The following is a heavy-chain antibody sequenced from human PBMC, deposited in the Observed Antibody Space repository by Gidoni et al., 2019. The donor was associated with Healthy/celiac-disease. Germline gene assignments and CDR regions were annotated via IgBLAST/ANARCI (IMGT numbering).Heavy chain of an antibody. CDR2: IMPSFGTA. Sequence: QLVHSGAEVKKPESAVYVSCQASGGTFSSYPSSWVRQAPGQGLVWMGGIMPSFGTANHAQKFQGRVTITADKSKSTAYMELSRLRSEDTAVYYCARGDRRAAETAFDPWGQGTLVTVSS. CDR1: GGTFSSYP. V-gene: IGHV1-69*06. CDR3: ARGDRRAAETAFDP. J-gene: IGHJ5*02. D-gene: IGHD1-1*01.